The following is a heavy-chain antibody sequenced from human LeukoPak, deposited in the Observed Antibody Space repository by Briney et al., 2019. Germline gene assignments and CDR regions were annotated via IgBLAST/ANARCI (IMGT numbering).Heavy chain of an antibody. CDR3: ARLTAYFDR. J-gene: IGHJ2*01. Sequence: SETLSLTCTVSGDSLSGSYWSWIRQPPGKGLEWIGDIYYGGSTNYNPSPKSRVTMSVDTSKNQLSLKVTSVTAADTAVYYCARLTAYFDRWGRRTLVTVSS. V-gene: IGHV4-59*08. CDR2: IYYGGST. CDR1: GDSLSGSY.